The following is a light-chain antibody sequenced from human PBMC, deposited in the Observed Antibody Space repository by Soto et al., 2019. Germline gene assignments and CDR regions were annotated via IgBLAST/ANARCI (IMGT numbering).Light chain of an antibody. CDR3: QKYGSSPIT. Sequence: VLTQSPCNLSLSPLERATLSFMASQSISDTLAWYQQKPGQAPRLLIYGASSRATGIPDRFSGSGSGTDFTLTISRLEPEDFAVYSCQKYGSSPITFGQGTRLEIK. CDR1: QSISDT. J-gene: IGKJ5*01. CDR2: GAS. V-gene: IGKV3-20*01.